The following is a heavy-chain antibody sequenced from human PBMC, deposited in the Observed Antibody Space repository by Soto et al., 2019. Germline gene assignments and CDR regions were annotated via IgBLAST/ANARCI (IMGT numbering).Heavy chain of an antibody. J-gene: IGHJ4*02. V-gene: IGHV3-9*01. CDR1: GFTFENYA. CDR3: AKDKVYSNCEHYFDY. Sequence: EVQLVEAGGGLVQPGRSLRLSCAASGFTFENYAMHWVRQAPGKGLEWVSGISWHSGNLGYADSVRGRFTISRDNAKNSLYLQVNSLRPEDTGLYYCAKDKVYSNCEHYFDYWGQGTLVTVSS. D-gene: IGHD4-4*01. CDR2: ISWHSGNL.